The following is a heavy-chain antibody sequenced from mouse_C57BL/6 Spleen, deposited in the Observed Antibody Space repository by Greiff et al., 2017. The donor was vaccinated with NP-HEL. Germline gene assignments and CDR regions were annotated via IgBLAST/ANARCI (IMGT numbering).Heavy chain of an antibody. V-gene: IGHV1-76*01. D-gene: IGHD1-1*01. CDR2: IYPGSGNT. CDR3: ARYRYYFDY. Sequence: VQLQQSGAELVRPGASVKLSCKASGYTFTDYYINWVKQRPGQGLEWIARIYPGSGNTYYNEKLKGKATLTAEKSSSTAYMQLSSLTYEDSAVYFCARYRYYFDYWGQGTTLTVSS. J-gene: IGHJ2*01. CDR1: GYTFTDYY.